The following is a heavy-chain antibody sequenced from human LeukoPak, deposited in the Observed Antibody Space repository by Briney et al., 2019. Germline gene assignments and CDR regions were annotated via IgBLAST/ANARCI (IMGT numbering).Heavy chain of an antibody. J-gene: IGHJ4*02. D-gene: IGHD3-3*01. CDR1: GGSVSSGSYY. V-gene: IGHV4-61*01. Sequence: SETLSLTCTVSGGSVSSGSYYWSWIRQPPGKGLEWIGYIYYSGSTNYNPSLKSRVTISVDTSKNQFFLKLSSVTAADTAVYYCARVSYDFWSGYPYYFDYWGQGTLVTVSS. CDR3: ARVSYDFWSGYPYYFDY. CDR2: IYYSGST.